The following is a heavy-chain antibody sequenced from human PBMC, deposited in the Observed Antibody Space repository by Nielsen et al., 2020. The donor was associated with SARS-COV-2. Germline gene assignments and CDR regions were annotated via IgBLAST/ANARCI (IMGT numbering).Heavy chain of an antibody. V-gene: IGHV3-66*01. CDR3: ARGGGAYCGGNCYRNFDY. Sequence: GESLKISCAASGLTVSSDYMSWVRQGPGKGLEWVSVIYRAGSTYYADSVKGRFTISRDSSKNTLYLQMNSLRVEDTAIYYCARGGGAYCGGNCYRNFDYWGQGTLVTVSS. J-gene: IGHJ4*02. CDR1: GLTVSSDY. D-gene: IGHD2-21*01. CDR2: IYRAGST.